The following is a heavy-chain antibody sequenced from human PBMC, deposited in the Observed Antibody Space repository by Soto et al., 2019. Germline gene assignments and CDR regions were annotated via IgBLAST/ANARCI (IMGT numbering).Heavy chain of an antibody. CDR1: GGSISSGGYY. Sequence: SETLSLTCTVSGGSISSGGYYWSWIRQHPGKGLEWIGYIYYSGSTYYNPSLKSRVTISVDTSKNQFSLKLSSVTAADTAVYYCASTYVRGNWFDPWGQGTLVTVSS. V-gene: IGHV4-31*03. CDR3: ASTYVRGNWFDP. D-gene: IGHD3-16*01. CDR2: IYYSGST. J-gene: IGHJ5*02.